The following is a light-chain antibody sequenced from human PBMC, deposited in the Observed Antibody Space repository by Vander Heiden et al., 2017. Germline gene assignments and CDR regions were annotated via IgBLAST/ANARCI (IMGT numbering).Light chain of an antibody. J-gene: IGKJ1*01. Sequence: DIPMTPSPSTLSASVGDRVTITCRARESISSWLAWYQQKPGKAPKLLIYEASRLETGVPSRCSGSGAGTEFTLTISRLQPDDFATYYCQQSSRYSLFGQGTKVEVK. V-gene: IGKV1-5*03. CDR3: QQSSRYSL. CDR1: ESISSW. CDR2: EAS.